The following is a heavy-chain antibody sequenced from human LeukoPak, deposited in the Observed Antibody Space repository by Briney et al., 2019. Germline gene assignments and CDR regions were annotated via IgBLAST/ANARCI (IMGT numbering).Heavy chain of an antibody. CDR3: ARAGEVYNSGSYLEY. J-gene: IGHJ4*02. D-gene: IGHD6-19*01. CDR2: FIPVFGPA. V-gene: IGHV1-69*13. Sequence: SVKVSCKASGYTFTNYAIHWVRQAPGQGLEWMGGFIPVFGPANYAQKFQGRVTITADESTSTAYMELSSLRSEDTAVYYCARAGEVYNSGSYLEYWGQGTLVTVSS. CDR1: GYTFTNYA.